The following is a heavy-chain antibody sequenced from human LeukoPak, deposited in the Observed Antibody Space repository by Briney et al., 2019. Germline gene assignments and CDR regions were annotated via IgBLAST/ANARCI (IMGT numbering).Heavy chain of an antibody. CDR2: ISYDGSNK. CDR1: GFTFSSYG. CDR3: ARDGPTYYYDSSGFS. V-gene: IGHV3-30*03. Sequence: GRSLRLSCAASGFTFSSYGMHWVRQAPGKGLEWVAVISYDGSNKYYADSVKGRFTISRDNSKNTLYLQMNSLRAEDTAVYYCARDGPTYYYDSSGFSWGQGTLVTVSS. D-gene: IGHD3-22*01. J-gene: IGHJ4*02.